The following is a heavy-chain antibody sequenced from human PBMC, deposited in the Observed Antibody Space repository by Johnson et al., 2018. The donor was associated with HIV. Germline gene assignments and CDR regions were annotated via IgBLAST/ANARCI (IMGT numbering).Heavy chain of an antibody. D-gene: IGHD5-24*01. CDR3: ANGEKATIKAFYAFDI. CDR1: GFTFSSYW. J-gene: IGHJ3*02. V-gene: IGHV3-15*01. Sequence: MQLVESGGGVVRPGGSLRLSCAASGFTFSSYWMSWVRQAPGKGLEWVGRIKRKIDGGTTDYAASVKGSFTISRADSKNTLYLQMNSLRAEDTAVYYCANGEKATIKAFYAFDIWGQGTMVTVSS. CDR2: IKRKIDGGTT.